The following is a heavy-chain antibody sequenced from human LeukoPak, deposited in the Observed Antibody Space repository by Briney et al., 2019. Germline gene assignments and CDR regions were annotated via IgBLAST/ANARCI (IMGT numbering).Heavy chain of an antibody. D-gene: IGHD6-19*01. V-gene: IGHV1-18*01. J-gene: IGHJ4*02. Sequence: GASVKVSCKASGYTFTTYGISWVRQAPGQGLEWMGWISADSGNTNYAQKFQGAVTMTTDTSTSTAYKELRSLRSDDTAVYYCARDLRGWSYYFDYWGQGTLLTVSS. CDR2: ISADSGNT. CDR3: ARDLRGWSYYFDY. CDR1: GYTFTTYG.